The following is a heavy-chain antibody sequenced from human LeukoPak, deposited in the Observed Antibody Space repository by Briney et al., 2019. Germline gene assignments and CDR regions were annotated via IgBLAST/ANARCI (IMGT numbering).Heavy chain of an antibody. CDR3: AREDYGDYLAGFDP. CDR2: ISYDGSNK. J-gene: IGHJ5*02. V-gene: IGHV3-30*03. D-gene: IGHD4-17*01. CDR1: GFTFSSYG. Sequence: PGGSLRLSCAASGFTFSSYGMSWVRQAPGKGLEWVAVISYDGSNKYYADSVKGRFTISRDNSKNTLYLQMNSLRAEDTAVYYCAREDYGDYLAGFDPWGQGTLVTVSS.